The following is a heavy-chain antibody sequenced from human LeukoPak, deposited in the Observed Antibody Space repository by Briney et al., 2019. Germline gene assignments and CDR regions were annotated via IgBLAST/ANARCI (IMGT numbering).Heavy chain of an antibody. CDR3: ARDSTPTYYSGTYYFAY. Sequence: APVKVSCKASGYTFASYYMHWVRQAPGQGLEWMGIINPSGGSTTYAQKFQGRVTMTRDTSTSTVYMELSSLRSEDTAVYYCARDSTPTYYSGTYYFAYWGQGTLVTVSS. CDR1: GYTFASYY. V-gene: IGHV1-46*01. CDR2: INPSGGST. D-gene: IGHD1-26*01. J-gene: IGHJ4*02.